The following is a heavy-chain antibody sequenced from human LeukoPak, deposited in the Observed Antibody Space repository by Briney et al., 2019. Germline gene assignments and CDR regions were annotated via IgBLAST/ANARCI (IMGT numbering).Heavy chain of an antibody. CDR3: ARSFMAGLHDAFDI. D-gene: IGHD2/OR15-2a*01. V-gene: IGHV1-2*02. Sequence: ASVKVSCKASGYTFTGYYMHWVRQAPGQGLEWMGWINPNSGGTNYAQKFQGRVTMTRDTSISTAYMELSRLRSDDTAVYYCARSFMAGLHDAFDIWGQGTMVTVSS. CDR1: GYTFTGYY. CDR2: INPNSGGT. J-gene: IGHJ3*02.